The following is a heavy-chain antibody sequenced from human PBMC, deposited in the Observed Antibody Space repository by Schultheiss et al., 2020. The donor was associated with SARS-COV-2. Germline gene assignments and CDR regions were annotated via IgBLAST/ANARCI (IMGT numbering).Heavy chain of an antibody. CDR2: IYHSGST. CDR3: ARERGDYYYYGMDV. D-gene: IGHD3-10*01. CDR1: GGSISSSSYY. V-gene: IGHV4-39*07. Sequence: SQTLSLTCTVSGGSISSSSYYWGWIRQPPGKGLEWIGEIYHSGSTNYNPSLKSRVTISVDTSKNQFSLKLSSVTAEDTAVYYCARERGDYYYYGMDVWGQGTTVTVAS. J-gene: IGHJ6*02.